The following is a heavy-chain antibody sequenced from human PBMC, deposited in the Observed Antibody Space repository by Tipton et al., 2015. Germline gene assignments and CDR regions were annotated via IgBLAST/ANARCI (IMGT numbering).Heavy chain of an antibody. CDR2: IFSGGGT. J-gene: IGHJ1*01. Sequence: GLAKPSETLSFTCTVSGDSVNSGNYYWSWIRQPPGKGLEWIGYIFSGGGTISNPSVTSRVTISLTSNKQFSLEMTSATAADTAIYYCARGQDENTLGEYYTHWGQGTLVTVSS. D-gene: IGHD3-3*01. CDR1: GDSVNSGNYY. V-gene: IGHV4-61*01. CDR3: ARGQDENTLGEYYTH.